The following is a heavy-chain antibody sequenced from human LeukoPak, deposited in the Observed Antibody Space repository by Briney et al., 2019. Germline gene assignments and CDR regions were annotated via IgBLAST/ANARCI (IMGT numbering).Heavy chain of an antibody. CDR3: ATSELGYSSIY. V-gene: IGHV3-30*03. CDR1: GFTFSSYG. D-gene: IGHD6-13*01. J-gene: IGHJ4*02. Sequence: GRSLRLSCAASGFTFSSYGMHWVRQAPGKGLEWVAVISYDGSNKYYADSVKGRFTISRDNSKNTLYLQMNSLRAEDTAVYYCATSELGYSSIYWGQGTLVTVSS. CDR2: ISYDGSNK.